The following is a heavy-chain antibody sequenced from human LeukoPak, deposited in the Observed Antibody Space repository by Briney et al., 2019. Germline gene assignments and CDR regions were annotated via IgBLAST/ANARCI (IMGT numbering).Heavy chain of an antibody. CDR3: ARRSSGTSGLDY. Sequence: GGSLRLSCAASGFVFNNYGMHWVRQAPGKGLEWVAVIWTDGSKKSYADSMKGRFTFTRDNSKNMLYLQMDSLRADDTAVYYCARRSSGTSGLDYWGQGILVTVSS. D-gene: IGHD1-26*01. CDR1: GFVFNNYG. J-gene: IGHJ4*02. CDR2: IWTDGSKK. V-gene: IGHV3-33*01.